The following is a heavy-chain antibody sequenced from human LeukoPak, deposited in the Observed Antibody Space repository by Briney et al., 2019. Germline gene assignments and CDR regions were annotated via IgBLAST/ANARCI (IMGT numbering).Heavy chain of an antibody. Sequence: GASVKVSCKASGGTFSSYAISWVRQAPGQGLEWMGGTIPIFGTANYAQKFRGRVTITADESTSTAYMELSSLRSEDTAVYYCASKLAVDYYYYGMDVWGKGTTVTVSS. D-gene: IGHD6-19*01. CDR2: TIPIFGTA. J-gene: IGHJ6*04. CDR3: ASKLAVDYYYYGMDV. V-gene: IGHV1-69*13. CDR1: GGTFSSYA.